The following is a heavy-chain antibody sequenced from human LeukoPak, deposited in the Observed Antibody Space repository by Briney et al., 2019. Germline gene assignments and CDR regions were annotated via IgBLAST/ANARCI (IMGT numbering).Heavy chain of an antibody. J-gene: IGHJ6*03. D-gene: IGHD2-2*01. CDR3: AKVGYCSSTSCYQTNYYYYMDV. CDR2: ISGSGGST. Sequence: GGSLRLSCAASGFTFSSYAMSWVRQAPGKGLEWVSAISGSGGSTYYADSVKGRFTISRDNSKNTLYLQMNSLRAEDTAVYYCAKVGYCSSTSCYQTNYYYYMDVWGKGTTVTVSS. CDR1: GFTFSSYA. V-gene: IGHV3-23*01.